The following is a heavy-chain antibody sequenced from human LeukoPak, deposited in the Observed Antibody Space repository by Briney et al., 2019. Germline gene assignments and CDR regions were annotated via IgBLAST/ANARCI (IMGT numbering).Heavy chain of an antibody. CDR1: GVIFRSYA. CDR3: ARGRRDDYGDYEAFDI. J-gene: IGHJ3*02. Sequence: HPGGSLRLSCAACGVIFRSYAMSWVRQAPGKGVEWGANIKQDGSEKYYVHSVKGRFNISTDNDKNSLYLQMNSLNAEDTAVYYCARGRRDDYGDYEAFDIWGQGTMVTVSS. CDR2: IKQDGSEK. V-gene: IGHV3-7*01. D-gene: IGHD4-17*01.